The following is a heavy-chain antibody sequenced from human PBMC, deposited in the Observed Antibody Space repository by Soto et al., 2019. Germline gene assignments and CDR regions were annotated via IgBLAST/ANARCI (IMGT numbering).Heavy chain of an antibody. CDR3: ARAHAPTLPFDY. CDR2: IFHSGNA. CDR1: GGSISNDY. Sequence: SETLSLTCTVSGGSISNDYWRWIRQAPGKGLEWIGFIFHSGNAKYNPSLKSRVTISVETSKNQFSLSLDSVTAADTAVYFCARAHAPTLPFDYWGQGTLVTVSA. J-gene: IGHJ4*01. V-gene: IGHV4-59*01. D-gene: IGHD2-15*01.